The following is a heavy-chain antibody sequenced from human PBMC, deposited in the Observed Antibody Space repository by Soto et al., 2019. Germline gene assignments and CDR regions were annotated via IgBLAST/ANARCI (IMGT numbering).Heavy chain of an antibody. V-gene: IGHV3-23*01. J-gene: IGHJ4*02. CDR3: ARRSSSWYFDY. CDR2: ISGSDGST. CDR1: GFTFSSYA. Sequence: EVQLLESGGGLVQPGGSLRLSCAASGFTFSSYAMNWVRQAPGKGLEWVSVISGSDGSTYYADSVKGRFTISRDNSKNTRNLQMNSLGAEDTAVYYCARRSSSWYFDYWGQGTLVTVSS. D-gene: IGHD6-13*01.